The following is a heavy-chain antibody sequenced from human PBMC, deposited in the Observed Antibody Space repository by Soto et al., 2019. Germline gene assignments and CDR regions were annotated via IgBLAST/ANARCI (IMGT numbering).Heavy chain of an antibody. J-gene: IGHJ4*02. D-gene: IGHD1-26*01. CDR3: ARDTKSGSYSLDY. Sequence: ELQLVVSGGGLVQPGGSLRLSCAASGFTFNSYAMHWDRQAPGKGLEYVSAISSNGGSTYYANSVKGRFTISRDNSKNTLYLQMGSLRAEDMAVYYCARDTKSGSYSLDYWGQGTLVTVSS. CDR2: ISSNGGST. CDR1: GFTFNSYA. V-gene: IGHV3-64*01.